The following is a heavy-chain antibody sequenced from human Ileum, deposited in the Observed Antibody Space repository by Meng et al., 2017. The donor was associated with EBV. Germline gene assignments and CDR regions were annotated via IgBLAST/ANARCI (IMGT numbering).Heavy chain of an antibody. Sequence: QVPLRQVGAGLLKPSEALSLTCAVYWGSFSGYYWSWVRQPPGKGLEWIGEIYHSGSTNYNPSLKSRVTISVDKSKNQFSLNLSSVTAADTAVYYCARVGQWLPIDYWGQGTLVTV. CDR2: IYHSGST. D-gene: IGHD6-19*01. CDR1: WGSFSGYY. V-gene: IGHV4-34*01. CDR3: ARVGQWLPIDY. J-gene: IGHJ4*02.